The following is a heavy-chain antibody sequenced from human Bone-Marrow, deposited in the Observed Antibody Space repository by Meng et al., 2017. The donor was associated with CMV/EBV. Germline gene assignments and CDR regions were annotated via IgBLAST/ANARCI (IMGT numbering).Heavy chain of an antibody. CDR2: ISGSGSTI. CDR1: GFTFRSYA. Sequence: GGSLRLSCAASGFTFRSYAMSWVRQAPGKGLEWVSAISGSGSTIYYADSVKGRFTISRDNAKNSLYLQMNSLRAEDTAVYYCAREGYCTNGVCYRGLGAFDIWGQGTMVTVSS. J-gene: IGHJ3*02. D-gene: IGHD2-8*01. CDR3: AREGYCTNGVCYRGLGAFDI. V-gene: IGHV3-23*01.